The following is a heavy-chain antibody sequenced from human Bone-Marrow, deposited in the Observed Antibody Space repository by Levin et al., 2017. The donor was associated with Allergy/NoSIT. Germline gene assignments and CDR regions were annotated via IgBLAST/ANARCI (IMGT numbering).Heavy chain of an antibody. CDR2: IIPIFGTA. V-gene: IGHV1-69*13. CDR1: GGTFSSYA. D-gene: IGHD4-17*01. Sequence: SVKVSCKASGGTFSSYAISWVRQAPGQGLEWMGGIIPIFGTANYAQKFQGRVTITADESTSTAYMELSSLRSEDTAVYYCARAYGDYTPCAFDIWGQGTMVTVSS. CDR3: ARAYGDYTPCAFDI. J-gene: IGHJ3*02.